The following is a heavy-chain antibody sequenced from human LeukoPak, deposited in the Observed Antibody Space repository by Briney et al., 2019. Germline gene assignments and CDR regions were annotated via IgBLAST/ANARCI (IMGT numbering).Heavy chain of an antibody. D-gene: IGHD3-16*02. CDR1: GGSISRDY. J-gene: IGHJ6*03. CDR3: ARRSYRGVITVYYYYYMDV. Sequence: SETLSLTCTVSGGSISRDYWSWIRQPPGKGLEWIGYIDYAGRTTYNPSLKSRVTISVDTSKNQFSLRLSSVTAADTAVYYCARRSYRGVITVYYYYYMDVWGKGTPVTVSS. V-gene: IGHV4-59*01. CDR2: IDYAGRT.